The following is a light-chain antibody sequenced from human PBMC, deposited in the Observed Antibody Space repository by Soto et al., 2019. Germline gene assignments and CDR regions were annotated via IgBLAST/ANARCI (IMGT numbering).Light chain of an antibody. Sequence: EIVMTQSPATLSVSPGERATLSCRASQSVSSNLAWYQQKPGQAPRLLIYGASTRATGIPARFSGSGSGTEFTLTISSLQSDDCAVYYWQQYNNWPSWTFGQGTKVEIK. J-gene: IGKJ1*01. CDR3: QQYNNWPSWT. CDR1: QSVSSN. CDR2: GAS. V-gene: IGKV3-15*01.